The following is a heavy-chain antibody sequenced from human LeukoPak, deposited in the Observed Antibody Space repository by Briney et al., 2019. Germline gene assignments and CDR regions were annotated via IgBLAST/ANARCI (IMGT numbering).Heavy chain of an antibody. D-gene: IGHD2-2*01. CDR3: ARTIVVLPVAKNRPRKGSWFDP. CDR2: IYYSGST. Sequence: SEALSLTCSVSGGSVNSSSYYWSWIRQSPGKGLEWIGYIYYSGSTNYNPSLKSRVTISIDTSKNQFSLKLSSVTAADTAVYYSARTIVVLPVAKNRPRKGSWFDPWGQGTLVTVSS. V-gene: IGHV4-61*01. J-gene: IGHJ5*02. CDR1: GGSVNSSSYY.